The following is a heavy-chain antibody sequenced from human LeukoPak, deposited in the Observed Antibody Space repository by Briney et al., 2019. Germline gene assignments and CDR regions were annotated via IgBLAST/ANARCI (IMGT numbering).Heavy chain of an antibody. D-gene: IGHD1-26*01. CDR2: ISDSEGT. CDR1: GGSISGYF. J-gene: IGHJ4*02. CDR3: ARSWGHY. V-gene: IGHV4-59*08. Sequence: SETLSLTCTVPGGSISGYFWSWIRQPPGKGLEWIGYISDSEGTNYNPSLKSRVTISLDASKNQFSLKVSSVTATDTAVYYCARSWGHYWGQGTLVTVSS.